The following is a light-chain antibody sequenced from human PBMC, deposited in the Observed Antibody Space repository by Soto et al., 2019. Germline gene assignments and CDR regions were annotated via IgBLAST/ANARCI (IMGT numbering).Light chain of an antibody. J-gene: IGKJ1*01. Sequence: AIPVTQSPSSLSASVGDRVTITCRASQAIRTDLGWYQQKPGKAPKLLIFAASNLHSGVPSRFSGSGSGTDFTLTINNLQAEDFATYYCLQEYNYPRTFGQGTQVEL. CDR2: AAS. CDR3: LQEYNYPRT. V-gene: IGKV1-6*01. CDR1: QAIRTD.